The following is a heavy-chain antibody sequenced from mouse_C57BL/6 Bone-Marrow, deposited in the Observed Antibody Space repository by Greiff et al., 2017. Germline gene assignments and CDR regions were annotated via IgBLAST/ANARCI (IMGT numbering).Heavy chain of an antibody. Sequence: VQLQQSGPELVKPGASVKISCKASGYAFSSSWMNWVKQRPGKGLEWIGRIYPGDGDTNYNGKFKGKATLTADKSSSTAYMQLSSLTSEDSAVYFCDYCGSSVGAYYAMEYWGQGTSVTVSS. CDR1: GYAFSSSW. J-gene: IGHJ4*01. CDR3: DYCGSSVGAYYAMEY. V-gene: IGHV1-82*01. D-gene: IGHD1-1*01. CDR2: IYPGDGDT.